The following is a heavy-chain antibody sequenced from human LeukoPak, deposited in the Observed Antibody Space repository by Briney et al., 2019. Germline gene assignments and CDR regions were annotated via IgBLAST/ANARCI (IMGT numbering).Heavy chain of an antibody. J-gene: IGHJ4*02. CDR3: AKDPWGSRGYFDY. Sequence: GGSLRLSCAASGFTFSSYAMIWVRQAPGKGLEWVSAINGSGGDTYYADSVKGRFTIFRDNSKNTVYLRMNSLRAEDTAVYYCAKDPWGSRGYFDYWGQGTLVTASS. CDR2: INGSGGDT. V-gene: IGHV3-23*01. D-gene: IGHD7-27*01. CDR1: GFTFSSYA.